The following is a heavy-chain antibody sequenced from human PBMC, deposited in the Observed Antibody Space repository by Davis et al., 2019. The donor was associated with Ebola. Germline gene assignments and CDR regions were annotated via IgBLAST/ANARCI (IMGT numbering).Heavy chain of an antibody. CDR1: GFTFSSYA. CDR2: ISYDGKND. CDR3: AREGIRWGTTSYYYMDV. J-gene: IGHJ6*03. D-gene: IGHD1-7*01. Sequence: GESLKISCAASGFTFSSYAMYWLRQAPGKGLEWVAFISYDGKNDYYGDSVKGRFTISRDNSRNALRLEMNSLRAEDTAAYYCAREGIRWGTTSYYYMDVWGKGTTVIVSS. V-gene: IGHV3-30*04.